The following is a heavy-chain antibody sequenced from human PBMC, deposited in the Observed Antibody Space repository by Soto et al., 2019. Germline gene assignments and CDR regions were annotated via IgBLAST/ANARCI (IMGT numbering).Heavy chain of an antibody. V-gene: IGHV4-31*03. D-gene: IGHD3-22*01. J-gene: IGHJ5*02. CDR2: IYYSGST. CDR1: GGSISSGDYY. Sequence: QVQLQESGPGLVKPSQTLSLTCTVSGGSISSGDYYWSWIRQHPGKGLEWIGYIYYSGSTYYNPPLKSRVTISVDTSKNQFSLKLSSVTAADTAVYYCASIYDSSGYYYGNNWFDPWGQGTLVTVSS. CDR3: ASIYDSSGYYYGNNWFDP.